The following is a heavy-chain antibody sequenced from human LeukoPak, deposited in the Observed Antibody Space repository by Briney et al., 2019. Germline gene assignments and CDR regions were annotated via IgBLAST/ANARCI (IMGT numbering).Heavy chain of an antibody. CDR3: ARGHNYYDSSGSPAYYFDY. Sequence: GGSLRLSCAASGFTFSSYAMHWVRQAPGKGLEWVAVISYDGSNKYYADSVKGRFTISRDNSKNTLYLQMNSLRAEDTAVYYCARGHNYYDSSGSPAYYFDYWGQGTLVIVSS. CDR1: GFTFSSYA. D-gene: IGHD3-22*01. CDR2: ISYDGSNK. J-gene: IGHJ4*02. V-gene: IGHV3-30-3*01.